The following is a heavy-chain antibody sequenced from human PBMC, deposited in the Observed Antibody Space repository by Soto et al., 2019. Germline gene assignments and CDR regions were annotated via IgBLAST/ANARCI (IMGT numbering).Heavy chain of an antibody. CDR3: AKDRGSSGSYYNFDY. J-gene: IGHJ4*02. V-gene: IGHV3-9*01. CDR1: GFTFDDYA. D-gene: IGHD1-26*01. Sequence: GGSLRLSCAASGFTFDDYAMHWVRQAPGKGLEWVSGISWNSGSIGYADSVKGRFTISRDNAKNSLYLQMNSLRAEDTALYYCAKDRGSSGSYYNFDYWGQGTLVTVSS. CDR2: ISWNSGSI.